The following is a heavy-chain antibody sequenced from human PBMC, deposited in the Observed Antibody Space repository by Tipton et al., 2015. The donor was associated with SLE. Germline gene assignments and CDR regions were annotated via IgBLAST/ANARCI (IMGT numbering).Heavy chain of an antibody. D-gene: IGHD5-12*01. J-gene: IGHJ4*02. V-gene: IGHV3-21*03. CDR1: GFTFSSYS. CDR2: ISSSSTYI. CDR3: AKGGSYARSGLFDY. Sequence: SLRLSCAASGFTFSSYSMNWVRQAPGKGLEWVSSISSSSTYIYYADSVKGRFTISRDNAKNSLYLQMNSLRAEDTAVYYCAKGGSYARSGLFDYWGQGTLVTVSS.